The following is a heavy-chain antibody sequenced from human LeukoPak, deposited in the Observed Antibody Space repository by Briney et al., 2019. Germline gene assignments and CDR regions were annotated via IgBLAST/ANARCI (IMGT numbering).Heavy chain of an antibody. CDR2: IYTSGST. V-gene: IGHV4-61*02. D-gene: IGHD2-2*01. CDR3: ARSAAIPYYYGMDV. Sequence: PSQTLSLTCTVSGGPISSGSYYWSWIRQPAGKGLEWIGRIYTSGSTNYNPSLKSRVTISVDTSKNQFSLKLSSVTAADTAVYYCARSAAIPYYYGMDVWGQGTTVTVSS. J-gene: IGHJ6*02. CDR1: GGPISSGSYY.